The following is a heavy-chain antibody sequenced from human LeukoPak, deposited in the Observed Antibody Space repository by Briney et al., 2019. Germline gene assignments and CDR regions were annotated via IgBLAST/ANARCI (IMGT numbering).Heavy chain of an antibody. CDR2: ISRSGGST. CDR3: ATSRFF. V-gene: IGHV3-23*01. Sequence: GGSLRLSCAASGFTFSSYDMSWVRQTPGKGLEWVSGISRSGGSTDYADSVKGRFTVSRDNSKTTLFLHMDSLRAEDTAVYYCATSRFFWGQGTLVTVYS. D-gene: IGHD3-3*01. J-gene: IGHJ4*02. CDR1: GFTFSSYD.